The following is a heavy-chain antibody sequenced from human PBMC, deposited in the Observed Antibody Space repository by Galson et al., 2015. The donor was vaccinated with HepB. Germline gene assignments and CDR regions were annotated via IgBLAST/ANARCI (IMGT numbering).Heavy chain of an antibody. CDR3: ARSYSKLSAAGELDY. V-gene: IGHV1-18*04. J-gene: IGHJ4*02. D-gene: IGHD1-26*01. CDR2: ISAYDGNT. CDR1: GYTFSNYG. Sequence: SVKVSCKASGYTFSNYGLSWVRQAPGQGLQWMGWISAYDGNTDYAQNVQGRVTMTTDTSTTTAYMELGSLRSDDTAVCYCARSYSKLSAAGELDYWGQGTLVSVSS.